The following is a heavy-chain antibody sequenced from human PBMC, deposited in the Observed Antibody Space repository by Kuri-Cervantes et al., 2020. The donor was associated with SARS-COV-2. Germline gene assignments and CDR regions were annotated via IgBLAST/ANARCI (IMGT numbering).Heavy chain of an antibody. D-gene: IGHD3-10*01. Sequence: GESLKISCAASGFTFSSYSMNWVRQAPGKGLEWISYISLSGITIYYADSVRGRFTISRDNAKKSLYLQMNSLRAEDTAVYYCASGFGEGASWGQGTLVTVSS. CDR3: ASGFGEGAS. CDR2: ISLSGITI. V-gene: IGHV3-48*04. J-gene: IGHJ4*02. CDR1: GFTFSSYS.